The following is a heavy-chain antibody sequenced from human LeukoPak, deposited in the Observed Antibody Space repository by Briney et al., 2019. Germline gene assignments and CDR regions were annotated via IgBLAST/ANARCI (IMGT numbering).Heavy chain of an antibody. D-gene: IGHD4-23*01. CDR1: GFTFSSYA. J-gene: IGHJ4*02. Sequence: GGSLRLSCAASGFTFSSYAMHWVRQAPGKGLEWVAVISYDGSNIYYADSVKGRFTISRDNSKNTLYLQMNSLRAEDTAVYYCARDDHGGNYFDYWGQGTLVTVSS. CDR2: ISYDGSNI. V-gene: IGHV3-30-3*01. CDR3: ARDDHGGNYFDY.